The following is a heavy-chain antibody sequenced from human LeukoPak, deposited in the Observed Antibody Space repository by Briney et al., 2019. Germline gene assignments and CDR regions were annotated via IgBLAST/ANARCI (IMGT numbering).Heavy chain of an antibody. J-gene: IGHJ4*02. D-gene: IGHD1-7*01. CDR2: VDPEDGET. CDR1: GYTFTDYY. V-gene: IGHV1-69-2*01. CDR3: ATIPTLVNWNYLPPFGY. Sequence: GASVKVSCKASGYTFTDYYIHWVQQAPGKGLAWMGRVDPEDGETIYAENFQGRVTITAATSTDTAYMELSSLRSEDTAVYYCATIPTLVNWNYLPPFGYWGQGILVTVSS.